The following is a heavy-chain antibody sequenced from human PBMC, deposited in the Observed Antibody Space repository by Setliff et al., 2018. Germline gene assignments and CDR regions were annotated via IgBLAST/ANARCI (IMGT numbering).Heavy chain of an antibody. V-gene: IGHV4-34*01. Sequence: PSETLSLTCAVYGDSFSDYYWSWIRQPPGKGLEWIGTIYHGGTSYYNPSLKSRVTISIDTSKNQFSLILTSVTAADTAVDYCARDPGFRSGTWSLDLWGQGTQVTVSS. D-gene: IGHD3-10*01. CDR2: IYHGGTS. CDR1: GDSFSDYY. J-gene: IGHJ5*02. CDR3: ARDPGFRSGTWSLDL.